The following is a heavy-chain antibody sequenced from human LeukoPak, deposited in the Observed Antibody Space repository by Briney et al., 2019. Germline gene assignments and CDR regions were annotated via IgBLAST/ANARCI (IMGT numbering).Heavy chain of an antibody. V-gene: IGHV1-2*02. Sequence: GASVKVSCKASGYTFTDYYMHWVRQAPGQGLEWMGWINPNSGGTNYAQKFQGRVTMSRDTSINTVCVELSSLRSDDTAVFYCASQFYASETYYAYFDYWGQGTLVTVSS. D-gene: IGHD3-10*01. J-gene: IGHJ4*02. CDR1: GYTFTDYY. CDR3: ASQFYASETYYAYFDY. CDR2: INPNSGGT.